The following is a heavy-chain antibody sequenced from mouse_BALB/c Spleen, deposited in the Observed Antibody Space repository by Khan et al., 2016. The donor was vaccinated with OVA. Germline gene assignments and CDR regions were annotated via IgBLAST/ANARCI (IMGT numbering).Heavy chain of an antibody. CDR3: ARGNYYGYDLDY. V-gene: IGHV3-2*02. J-gene: IGHJ2*01. CDR1: GYSITSNYA. CDR2: ISYSDST. Sequence: EVQLVESGPGLVKPSQSLSLTCTVTGYSITSNYAWNWIRQFPGNKLEWMGYISYSDSTSYNPSLKSRISITRDTSQNQFFLQLNSVTTEDTATYYCARGNYYGYDLDYWGQGTTLTVSS. D-gene: IGHD1-2*01.